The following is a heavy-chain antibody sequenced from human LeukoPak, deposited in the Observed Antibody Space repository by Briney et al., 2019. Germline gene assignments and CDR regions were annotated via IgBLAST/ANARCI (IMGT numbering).Heavy chain of an antibody. CDR3: ARDKVGVPYNWFDP. J-gene: IGHJ5*02. V-gene: IGHV4-34*01. D-gene: IGHD5-12*01. CDR1: GGSFSGYY. Sequence: SETLSLTCAVYGGSFSGYYWSWIRQPPGKGLEWIGEINHSGSTNYNPSLKSRVTISVDTSKNQFSLKLSSVTAADTAVYYCARDKVGVPYNWFDPWGQGTLVTVSS. CDR2: INHSGST.